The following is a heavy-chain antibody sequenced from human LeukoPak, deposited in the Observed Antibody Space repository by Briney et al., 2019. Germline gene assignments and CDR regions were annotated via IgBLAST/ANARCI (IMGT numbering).Heavy chain of an antibody. CDR1: GFTFSSYA. CDR3: ARNDYGDYDLDY. D-gene: IGHD4-17*01. CDR2: ISSSSSYI. V-gene: IGHV3-21*01. Sequence: PGGSLRLSCAASGFTFSSYAMSWVRQAPGKGLEWVSSISSSSSYIYYADSVKGRFTISRDNAKNSLYLQMNSLRAEDTAVYYCARNDYGDYDLDYWGQGTLVTVSS. J-gene: IGHJ4*02.